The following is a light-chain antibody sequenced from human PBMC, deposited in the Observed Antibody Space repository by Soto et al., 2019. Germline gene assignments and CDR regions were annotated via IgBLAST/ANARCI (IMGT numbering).Light chain of an antibody. V-gene: IGKV3-11*01. CDR3: QQRGEWPPGAT. CDR1: QSVSSN. CDR2: EAS. Sequence: EIVMTQSLATLSVSPGERATLSCRASQSVSSNLAWYQQKPGQAPRLLIYEASNRATGIPARFSGSGSGTDFTLTISSLEPEDFAVYYCQQRGEWPPGATFGQGTRLEIK. J-gene: IGKJ5*01.